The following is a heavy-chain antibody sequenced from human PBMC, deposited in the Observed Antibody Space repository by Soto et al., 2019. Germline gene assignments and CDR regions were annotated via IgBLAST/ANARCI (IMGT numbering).Heavy chain of an antibody. J-gene: IGHJ5*02. V-gene: IGHV1-69*13. CDR3: ARENCSSTSCYLNWFDP. CDR1: GGTFSSYA. Sequence: SVKVSCKASGGTFSSYAISWVRQAPGQGLEWMGGIIPIFGTANYAQKFQGRVTITADESTSTAYMELSSLRSEDTAVYYCARENCSSTSCYLNWFDPWGQGTLVTVSP. D-gene: IGHD2-2*01. CDR2: IIPIFGTA.